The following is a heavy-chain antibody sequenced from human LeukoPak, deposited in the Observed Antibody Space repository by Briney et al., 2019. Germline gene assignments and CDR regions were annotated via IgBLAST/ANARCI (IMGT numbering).Heavy chain of an antibody. V-gene: IGHV4-30-4*08. CDR1: GGSISSYY. J-gene: IGHJ3*02. CDR2: IYYSGST. Sequence: SETLSLXCTVSGGSISSYYWSWIRQPPGKGLEWIGYIYYSGSTYYNPSLKSRVTISVDTSKNQFSLKLSSVTAADTAVYYCARVGDDYDGAFDIWGQGPMVTVSS. CDR3: ARVGDDYDGAFDI. D-gene: IGHD4-17*01.